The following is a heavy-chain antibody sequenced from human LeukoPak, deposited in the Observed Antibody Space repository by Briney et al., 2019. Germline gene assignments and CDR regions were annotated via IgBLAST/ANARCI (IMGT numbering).Heavy chain of an antibody. V-gene: IGHV1-2*02. Sequence: ASVKVSCKASGYTFTGYYMHWVRQAPGQGLEWMGWINPNSGGTNYAQKFQGRVTMTRDTSISTAYMELSRLRSDDTAVYYCASYYGSGSYYYYMDVWGQGTLVTVSS. J-gene: IGHJ6*03. CDR2: INPNSGGT. CDR3: ASYYGSGSYYYYMDV. CDR1: GYTFTGYY. D-gene: IGHD3-10*01.